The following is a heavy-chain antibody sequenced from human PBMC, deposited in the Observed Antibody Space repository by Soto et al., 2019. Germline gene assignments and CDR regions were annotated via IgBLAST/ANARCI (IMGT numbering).Heavy chain of an antibody. CDR2: IYSGGST. V-gene: IGHV3-53*01. CDR1: GITVSSNY. CDR3: ARDTPYGMDV. Sequence: GGSLRLSCAASGITVSSNYMSWVRQAPGKGLEWVAVIYSGGSTYYADSVKGRFTISRDNSKNTLYIQMHSLRAEDTAVYYCARDTPYGMDVWGQGTTVTVSS. J-gene: IGHJ6*02.